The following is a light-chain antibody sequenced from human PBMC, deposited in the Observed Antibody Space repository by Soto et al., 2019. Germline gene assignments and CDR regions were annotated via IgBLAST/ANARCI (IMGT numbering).Light chain of an antibody. J-gene: IGKJ1*01. CDR1: QSISSW. Sequence: DIKMTQSPSTLSASVGDRVTITFRASQSISSWLAWYQQKPGKAPKLLMYDVSSLERGVPSRFSGSGSGTEFTLTISSLQPDDFATYYCHQYNTYPWTFGQGTKVDI. CDR3: HQYNTYPWT. CDR2: DVS. V-gene: IGKV1-5*01.